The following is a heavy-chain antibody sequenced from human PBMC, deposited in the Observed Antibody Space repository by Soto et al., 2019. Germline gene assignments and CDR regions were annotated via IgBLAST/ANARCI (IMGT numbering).Heavy chain of an antibody. J-gene: IGHJ6*02. CDR3: ARDPSSSSDYYYYGMDV. V-gene: IGHV5-10-1*01. CDR2: IDPSDSYT. D-gene: IGHD6-6*01. CDR1: GYSFTSYW. Sequence: PGESLKISCKGSGYSFTSYWISWVRQMPGKGLEWMGRIDPSDSYTNYSPSFQGHVTISADKSISTAYLQRSSLKASDTAMYYCARDPSSSSDYYYYGMDVWGQGTTVTVSS.